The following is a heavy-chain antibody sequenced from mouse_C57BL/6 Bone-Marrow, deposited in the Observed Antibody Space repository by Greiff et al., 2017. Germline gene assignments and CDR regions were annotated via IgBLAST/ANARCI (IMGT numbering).Heavy chain of an antibody. CDR2: IYPGSGST. CDR3: AIDSSVSREIFFDY. Sequence: QVQLQQPGAELVKPGASVKMSCKASGYTFTSYWITWVKQRPGQGLEWIGDIYPGSGSTNYNEKFKSKATLTVDTSSSTAYMQLSSLTSEDSAVYYCAIDSSVSREIFFDYWGQGTTLTVSS. CDR1: GYTFTSYW. J-gene: IGHJ2*01. D-gene: IGHD3-2*02. V-gene: IGHV1-55*01.